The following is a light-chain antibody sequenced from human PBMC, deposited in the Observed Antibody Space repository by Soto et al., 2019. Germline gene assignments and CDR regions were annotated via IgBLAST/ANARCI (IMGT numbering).Light chain of an antibody. CDR1: QTVSSN. Sequence: EIVMTQSPATLSVSPGERATLSCRASQTVSSNLAWYQQKPGQAPRLLIYGASTRATGIPARFSGSGSGTEFTLTISSLQSEDFAVYFRQQYNDWPPFTSGPGTKVEIK. CDR3: QQYNDWPPFT. J-gene: IGKJ3*01. V-gene: IGKV3-15*01. CDR2: GAS.